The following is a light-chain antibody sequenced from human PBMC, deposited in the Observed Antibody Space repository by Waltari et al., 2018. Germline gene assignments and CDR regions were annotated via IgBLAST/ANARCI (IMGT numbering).Light chain of an antibody. J-gene: IGLJ3*02. CDR2: DVT. CDR3: ASSTNLNTVV. CDR1: YRDIGSSNW. V-gene: IGLV2-14*03. Sequence: QSALAQPASVSGSPGQSVTISCFGSYRDIGSSNWVSWYRQDPDRAPKLLIFDVTKRPSGLSTRFSCAKSGNTASLTISGLQTDDTSDYYCASSTNLNTVVFGGGTKLTV.